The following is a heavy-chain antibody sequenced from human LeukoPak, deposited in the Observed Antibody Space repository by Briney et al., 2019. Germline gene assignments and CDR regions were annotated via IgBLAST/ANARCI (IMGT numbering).Heavy chain of an antibody. D-gene: IGHD3-10*01. Sequence: GGSLRLSCAASGFTFSSYGMHWVRQAPGKGLEWVAFIRYDGSNKYYADSVKGRFTISRDNSKNTLYLQMNSLRAEDTAVYYCAKDPALWFGELWPGFDYWGQGTLVTVSS. CDR1: GFTFSSYG. V-gene: IGHV3-30*02. CDR3: AKDPALWFGELWPGFDY. J-gene: IGHJ4*02. CDR2: IRYDGSNK.